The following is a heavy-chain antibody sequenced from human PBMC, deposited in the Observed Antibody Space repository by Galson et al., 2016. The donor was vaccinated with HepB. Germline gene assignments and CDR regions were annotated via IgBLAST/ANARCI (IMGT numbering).Heavy chain of an antibody. Sequence: SLRLSCAASGFTFSSYWMNWFRQAPGKEMVWVSRINGDGSSTTYADSVKGRFTISRDNAKNTLYLQMSSLRAEDTAVYYCARGHSANSFILDYWGQGTLVTVSS. CDR3: ARGHSANSFILDY. CDR1: GFTFSSYW. D-gene: IGHD4/OR15-4a*01. J-gene: IGHJ4*02. CDR2: INGDGSST. V-gene: IGHV3-74*01.